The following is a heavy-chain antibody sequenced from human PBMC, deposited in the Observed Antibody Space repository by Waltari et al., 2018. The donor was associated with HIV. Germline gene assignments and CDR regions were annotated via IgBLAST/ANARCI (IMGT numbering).Heavy chain of an antibody. Sequence: EVQLLDYGGGLVQPGGSLRLSCAASGFTFSTYAMSWVRQAPGKGLEWVSSLSESGDNTWYADSEKGRFTIARDKSKNTLYLQMNSLRAEDTAFYYCVKKGEYCSTHSCHFEYWGQGTLVTVSS. CDR2: LSESGDNT. CDR3: VKKGEYCSTHSCHFEY. D-gene: IGHD2-2*01. J-gene: IGHJ4*02. V-gene: IGHV3-23*01. CDR1: GFTFSTYA.